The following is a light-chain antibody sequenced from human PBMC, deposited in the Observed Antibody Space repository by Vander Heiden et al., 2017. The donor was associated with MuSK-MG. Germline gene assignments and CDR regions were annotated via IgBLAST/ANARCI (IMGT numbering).Light chain of an antibody. Sequence: SYVLPYPPSVFVAPGQTARITCGGNNIVSKRGHWERQKRGQALVRVVEEDSDRPNGIPERFTGSSSGKKETLTIRRVEAGDEADDDGQVWGSGSDHGVFGGGTKLTVL. V-gene: IGLV3-21*02. CDR1: NIVSKR. J-gene: IGLJ2*01. CDR2: EDS. CDR3: QVWGSGSDHGV.